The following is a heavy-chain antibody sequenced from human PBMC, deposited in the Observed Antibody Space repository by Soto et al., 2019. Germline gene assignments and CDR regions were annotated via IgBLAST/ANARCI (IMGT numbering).Heavy chain of an antibody. CDR3: ARGVGTYYYDSSGYYFDY. Sequence: ESGGGLVQPGGSLRLSCAASGFTFSSYDMHWVRQATGKGLEWVSAIGTAGDTYYPGSVKGRFTISRENAKNSLYLQMNSLRAGDTAVYYCARGVGTYYYDSSGYYFDYWGQGTLVTVSS. J-gene: IGHJ4*02. V-gene: IGHV3-13*01. CDR2: IGTAGDT. D-gene: IGHD3-22*01. CDR1: GFTFSSYD.